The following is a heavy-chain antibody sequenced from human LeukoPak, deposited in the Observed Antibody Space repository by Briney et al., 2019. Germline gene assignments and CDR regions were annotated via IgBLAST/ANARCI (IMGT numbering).Heavy chain of an antibody. CDR2: IIPIFGTA. D-gene: IGHD3-10*01. CDR3: ARKYYYGSGSYYYFDY. CDR1: GGTFSSYA. J-gene: IGHJ4*02. V-gene: IGHV1-69*01. Sequence: SVKVSCKASGGTFSSYAISWVRQAPGQGLEWMGGIIPIFGTANYAQKFQGRVTITADESTSTAYMELSSLRSEDTAVYYCARKYYYGSGSYYYFDYWGQGTLVTVSS.